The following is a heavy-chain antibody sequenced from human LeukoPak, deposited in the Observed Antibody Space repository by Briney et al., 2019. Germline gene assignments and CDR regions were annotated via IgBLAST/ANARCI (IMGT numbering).Heavy chain of an antibody. CDR3: ARAYLLPSIPYWYFDL. CDR2: ISSPSSTI. D-gene: IGHD2-21*01. Sequence: GGSLRLFCAASGFTFSGYSMNGVRQAPGKGREWLSYISSPSSTIYYADSVGGRFTISRDNAKNSLYLQMNSLRAEDAAIYYCARAYLLPSIPYWYFDLWGRGTLVTVSS. V-gene: IGHV3-48*04. J-gene: IGHJ2*01. CDR1: GFTFSGYS.